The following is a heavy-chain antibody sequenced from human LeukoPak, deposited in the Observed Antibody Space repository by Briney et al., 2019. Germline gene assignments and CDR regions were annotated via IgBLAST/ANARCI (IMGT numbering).Heavy chain of an antibody. J-gene: IGHJ6*02. Sequence: VGSLRLSCAASGFAFSSYTLTWVRQAPGKGLQWVSSMSGDGSYIDYADSLKGRFIVSRDNSKKSLYLQRNTLRAEDTAIYYCATCGGGTCYSNFHYYGMDVWGRGTTVTVSS. CDR3: ATCGGGTCYSNFHYYGMDV. CDR2: MSGDGSYI. V-gene: IGHV3-21*01. D-gene: IGHD2-15*01. CDR1: GFAFSSYT.